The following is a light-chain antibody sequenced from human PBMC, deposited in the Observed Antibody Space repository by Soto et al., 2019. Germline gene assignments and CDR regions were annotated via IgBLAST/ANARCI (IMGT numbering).Light chain of an antibody. CDR3: QQRSNWPRT. CDR2: DAS. V-gene: IGKV3-11*01. CDR1: QSVSSY. J-gene: IGKJ1*01. Sequence: EIVLTQSPATLSLSPGERATLSCRASQSVSSYLAWYQQKPGQAPRLLIYDASNRATGIPARFSGSGSGTDFTLTISTLEPEYFAVYYCQQRSNWPRTFGQGTKV.